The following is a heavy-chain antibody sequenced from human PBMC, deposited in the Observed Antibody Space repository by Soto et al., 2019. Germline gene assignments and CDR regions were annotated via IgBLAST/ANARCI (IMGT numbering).Heavy chain of an antibody. CDR2: VSASGSIT. CDR1: GFTVSSNH. D-gene: IGHD2-15*01. Sequence: GGSLRLSCAAFGFTVSSNHMNWVRQAPGKGLEWVSGVSASGSITSYADSAKGRFTISRDNAKNTVFLQMSSLRAEDTAVYFCAKGDCSGGRCYRGFDYWGQGTLVTVSS. CDR3: AKGDCSGGRCYRGFDY. J-gene: IGHJ4*02. V-gene: IGHV3-23*01.